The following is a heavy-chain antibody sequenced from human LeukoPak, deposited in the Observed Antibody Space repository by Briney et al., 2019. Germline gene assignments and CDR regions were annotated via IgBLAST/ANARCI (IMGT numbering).Heavy chain of an antibody. V-gene: IGHV3-23*01. CDR1: GLTFSTYA. J-gene: IGHJ6*03. CDR2: ISGNGGII. Sequence: GGSLRLSCAASGLTFSTYAMSWVRQAPGKGLEWVSGISGNGGIIYQADSVKGRFTISRDNSKDTLYLQMNSLSAEDTAVYYCAKEGYNWAPYYYYMDVWGKGTTVTVSS. D-gene: IGHD1-20*01. CDR3: AKEGYNWAPYYYYMDV.